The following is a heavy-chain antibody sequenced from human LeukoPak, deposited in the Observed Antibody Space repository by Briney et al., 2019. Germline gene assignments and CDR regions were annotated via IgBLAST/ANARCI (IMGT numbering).Heavy chain of an antibody. Sequence: PGGSLRLSCAASGFTFSSYSMNWVRQAPGKGLEWVSSISSSSSYIYYADSVKGRFTISRDNAKNSLYLQMNSLRAEDTAVYCFARRGGSSWYVYYYMDVWGKGTTVTVSS. D-gene: IGHD6-13*01. CDR3: ARRGGSSWYVYYYMDV. CDR1: GFTFSSYS. V-gene: IGHV3-21*01. CDR2: ISSSSSYI. J-gene: IGHJ6*03.